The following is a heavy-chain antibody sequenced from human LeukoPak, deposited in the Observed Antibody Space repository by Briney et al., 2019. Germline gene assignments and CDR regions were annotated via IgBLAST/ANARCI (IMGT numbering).Heavy chain of an antibody. D-gene: IGHD6-19*01. J-gene: IGHJ3*02. Sequence: PGGSLRLSCAASGFTFSDYYMSWIRQAPGKGLEWGSYISSSGSTIYYADSVKGRFTISRDNAKNSLYLQMNSLRAEDTAVYYCARDPSSSGFRDDAFDIWGQGTMVTVSS. V-gene: IGHV3-11*04. CDR2: ISSSGSTI. CDR1: GFTFSDYY. CDR3: ARDPSSSGFRDDAFDI.